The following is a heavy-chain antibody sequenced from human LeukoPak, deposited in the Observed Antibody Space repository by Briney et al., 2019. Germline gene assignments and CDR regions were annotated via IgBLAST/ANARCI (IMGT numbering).Heavy chain of an antibody. CDR2: VSYDGSNK. D-gene: IGHD3-16*02. J-gene: IGHJ4*02. Sequence: GRSLRLSCAASGFTFINYAMHWVRQAPDKGLEWVAVVSYDGSNKYYADSVKGRFTVSRDNSKNTLYLQMNSLRAEDTAVYYCAIGDSLGELSSSFEYWGQGTLVTVSS. V-gene: IGHV3-30*04. CDR3: AIGDSLGELSSSFEY. CDR1: GFTFINYA.